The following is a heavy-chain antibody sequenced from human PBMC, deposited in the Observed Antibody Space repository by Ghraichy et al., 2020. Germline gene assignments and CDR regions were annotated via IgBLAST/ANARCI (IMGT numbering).Heavy chain of an antibody. CDR2: IKQDGSEK. Sequence: GGSLRLSCTASGFTLSNYWMGWVRQAPGKGLEWVANIKQDGSEKHYVGSVEGQFTISRDNAKNSVYLQMNSLRAEDTAVYYCARAAYYYDRSDYWGRGTLVTVSS. V-gene: IGHV3-7*01. CDR1: GFTLSNYW. CDR3: ARAAYYYDRSDY. D-gene: IGHD3-22*01. J-gene: IGHJ4*02.